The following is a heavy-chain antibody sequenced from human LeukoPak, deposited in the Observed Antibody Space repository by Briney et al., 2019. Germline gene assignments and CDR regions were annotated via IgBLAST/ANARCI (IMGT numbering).Heavy chain of an antibody. CDR1: GGSISSGGYY. CDR2: IYYSGST. D-gene: IGHD6-13*01. CDR3: ARLIGAAAGAPYFDY. V-gene: IGHV4-39*01. J-gene: IGHJ4*02. Sequence: SQTLSLTCTVSGGSISSGGYYWGWIRQPPGKGLEWIGSIYYSGSTYYNPSLKSRVTISVDTSKNQFSLKLSSVTAADTAVYYCARLIGAAAGAPYFDYWGQGTLVTVSS.